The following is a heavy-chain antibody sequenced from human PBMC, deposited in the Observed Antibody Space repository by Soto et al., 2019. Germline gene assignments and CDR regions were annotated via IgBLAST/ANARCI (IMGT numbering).Heavy chain of an antibody. V-gene: IGHV3-7*01. CDR2: IKQDGSEK. CDR3: ARGRYSYGPYYYYYMDV. Sequence: GGSLRLSCAASGFTFSSYWMSWVRQAPGKGLEWVANIKQDGSEKYYVDSVKGRFTISRDNAKNSLYLKMNSLRAEDTAVYYCARGRYSYGPYYYYYMDVWGKGTTVTVSS. CDR1: GFTFSSYW. D-gene: IGHD5-18*01. J-gene: IGHJ6*03.